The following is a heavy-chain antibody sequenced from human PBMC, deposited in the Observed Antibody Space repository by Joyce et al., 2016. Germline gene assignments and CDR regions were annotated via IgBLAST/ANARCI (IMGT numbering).Heavy chain of an antibody. CDR1: GYNFTKYT. J-gene: IGHJ4*02. CDR2: VRPSALSK. V-gene: IGHV1-46*01. CDR3: VRELSDDYSVNFDY. Sequence: QVQLVQSGAEVKKPGASVRVSCKASGYNFTKYTMHWVRQAPGQGLEWVGIVRPSALSKNYAQRFQGRGSMTSDTSTSTVYLELTGLISEDTAVYYCVRELSDDYSVNFDYWGQGSLVTVSS. D-gene: IGHD4-11*01.